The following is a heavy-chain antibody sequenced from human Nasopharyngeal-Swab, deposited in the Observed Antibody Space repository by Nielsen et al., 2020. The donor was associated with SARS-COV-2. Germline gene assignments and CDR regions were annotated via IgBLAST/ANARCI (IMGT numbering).Heavy chain of an antibody. CDR3: ARGRDGYNFPRYYFDY. Sequence: WVRQAPGQRLEWMGWINAGNGNTKYSQKFQGRVTITRDTSASTAYMELSSLRSEDTAVYYCARGRDGYNFPRYYFDYWGQGTLVTVSS. D-gene: IGHD5-24*01. CDR2: INAGNGNT. J-gene: IGHJ4*02. V-gene: IGHV1-3*01.